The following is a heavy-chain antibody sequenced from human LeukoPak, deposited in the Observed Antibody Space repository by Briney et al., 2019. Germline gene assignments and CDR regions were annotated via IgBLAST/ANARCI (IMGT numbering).Heavy chain of an antibody. CDR2: IYHSGTT. V-gene: IGHV4-38-2*02. D-gene: IGHD3-22*01. Sequence: PSETLSLTCTVSAYSISSDCYWGWIRQPPGKGWEWIGSIYHSGTTYYNPSLKSRVIISIDTSKNQFSLKLTSVTAADTAVYYCARHLEGSGYPAPFDYWGQGTLVTVSS. CDR3: ARHLEGSGYPAPFDY. J-gene: IGHJ4*02. CDR1: AYSISSDCY.